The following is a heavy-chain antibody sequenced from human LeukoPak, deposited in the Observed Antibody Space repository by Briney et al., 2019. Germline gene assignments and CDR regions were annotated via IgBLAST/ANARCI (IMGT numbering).Heavy chain of an antibody. CDR1: GFTFSRYA. V-gene: IGHV3-23*01. CDR2: IGDSGRNT. D-gene: IGHD3-10*01. CDR3: AKDPMVRGATYDY. Sequence: PGGSLRLSCAASGFTFSRYAMTWGRQAPGKGPEWVSAIGDSGRNTYYADSVRGRFTISRDNFKNTLYLQMNSLRAEDTAIYYCAKDPMVRGATYDYWGQGTLVTVSS. J-gene: IGHJ4*02.